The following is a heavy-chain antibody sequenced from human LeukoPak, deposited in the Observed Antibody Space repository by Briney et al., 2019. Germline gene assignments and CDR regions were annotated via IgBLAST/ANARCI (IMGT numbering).Heavy chain of an antibody. D-gene: IGHD5-12*01. CDR1: GGSISSSSYS. CDR3: ARDFVESGRPFDY. Sequence: SETLSLTCTVSGGSISSSSYSWGWIRQPPGKGLEWIGNIYYSGSTYYNPSLKSRLTISVDTSKNQFSLKLSSVTAADTAVYYCARDFVESGRPFDYWGQGTRVTVSS. J-gene: IGHJ4*02. CDR2: IYYSGST. V-gene: IGHV4-39*02.